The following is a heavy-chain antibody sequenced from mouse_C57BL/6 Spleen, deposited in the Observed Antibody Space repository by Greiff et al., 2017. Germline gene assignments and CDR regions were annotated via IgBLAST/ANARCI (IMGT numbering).Heavy chain of an antibody. CDR1: GYTFTSYT. V-gene: IGHV1-4*01. CDR3: ARSGTSWYVDV. Sequence: LVESGAELARPGASVKMSCKASGYTFTSYTMHWVKQRPGQGLEWIGYINPSSGYTKYNQKFKDKATLTAAKSYSTAYMQLSSLTSEDSAVYYCARSGTSWYVDVWGTGTTVTVSS. D-gene: IGHD4-1*01. J-gene: IGHJ1*03. CDR2: INPSSGYT.